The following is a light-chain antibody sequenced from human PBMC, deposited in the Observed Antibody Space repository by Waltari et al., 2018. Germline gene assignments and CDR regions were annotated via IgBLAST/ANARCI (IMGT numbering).Light chain of an antibody. V-gene: IGLV8-61*01. CDR2: KAN. CDR1: SGSLSSTSY. Sequence: QTVVTQEPSLSVSPGGTVTLTCALSSGSLSSTSYASLYQQSPGQTPSTLVSKANIISSGVPDRFSGSVLGNKAVLIITGAQAEDESTYYCLLYMGSGIWVFGGGTKLTVL. J-gene: IGLJ3*02. CDR3: LLYMGSGIWV.